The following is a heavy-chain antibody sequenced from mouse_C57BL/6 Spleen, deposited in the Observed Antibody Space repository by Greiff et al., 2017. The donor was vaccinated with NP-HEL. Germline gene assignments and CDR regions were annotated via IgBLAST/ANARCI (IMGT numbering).Heavy chain of an antibody. Sequence: EVKVEESGGGLVQPGGSLSLSCAASGFTFTDYYMSWVRQPPGKALEWLGFIRNKANGYTTEYSASVKGRFTISRDNSQSILYLQMNALRAEDSATYYCARGYYGSTYFDYWGQGTTLTVSS. CDR1: GFTFTDYY. CDR3: ARGYYGSTYFDY. D-gene: IGHD1-1*01. J-gene: IGHJ2*01. V-gene: IGHV7-3*01. CDR2: IRNKANGYTT.